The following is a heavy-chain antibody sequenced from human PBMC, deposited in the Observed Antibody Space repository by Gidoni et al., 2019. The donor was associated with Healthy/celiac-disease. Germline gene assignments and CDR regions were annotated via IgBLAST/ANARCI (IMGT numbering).Heavy chain of an antibody. V-gene: IGHV3-33*01. CDR3: AREGRASYYYYYGMDV. CDR2: IWYDGSNK. CDR1: GFTFSSYG. Sequence: QVQLVESGGGVVQPGRSLRLSCAASGFTFSSYGMHWVRQAPGKGLEWVAVIWYDGSNKYYADSVKGRFTISRDNSKNTLYLQMNSLRAEDTAVYYCAREGRASYYYYYGMDVWGQGTTVTVSS. J-gene: IGHJ6*02.